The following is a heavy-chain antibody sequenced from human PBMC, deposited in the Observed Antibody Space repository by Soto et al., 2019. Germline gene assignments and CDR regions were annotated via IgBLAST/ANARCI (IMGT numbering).Heavy chain of an antibody. CDR3: TTDLSPWSGYYTGDYYYGMDV. CDR1: GFTFSNAW. D-gene: IGHD3-3*01. J-gene: IGHJ6*02. CDR2: IKSKTDGGTT. V-gene: IGHV3-15*07. Sequence: EVQLVESGGGLVKPGGSLRLSCAASGFTFSNAWMNWVRQAPGKGLEWVGRIKSKTDGGTTDYAAPVKGRFTISRDDSKNTLYLQMNSRKTEDTAVYYCTTDLSPWSGYYTGDYYYGMDVWGQGTTVTVSS.